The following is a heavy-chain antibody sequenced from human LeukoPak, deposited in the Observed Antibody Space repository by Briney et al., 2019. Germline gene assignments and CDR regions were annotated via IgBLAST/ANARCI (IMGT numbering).Heavy chain of an antibody. CDR1: GFTFSSYW. D-gene: IGHD1-26*01. Sequence: GGSLRLSCAASGFTFSSYWMSWVHQAPGKGLEWVANIKQDGSEKYYVDSVKGRFTISRDNAKNSLYLQMNSLRAEDTAVYYCARDIYGAVGATSDYWGQGTLVTVSS. J-gene: IGHJ4*02. CDR3: ARDIYGAVGATSDY. V-gene: IGHV3-7*01. CDR2: IKQDGSEK.